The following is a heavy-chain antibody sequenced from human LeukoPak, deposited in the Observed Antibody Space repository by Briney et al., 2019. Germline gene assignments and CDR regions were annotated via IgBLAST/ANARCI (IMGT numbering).Heavy chain of an antibody. D-gene: IGHD2-15*01. CDR1: GLTFAGYD. CDR2: ISASGDNT. CDR3: AKVLVLVSANRYYFDY. J-gene: IGHJ4*02. V-gene: IGHV3-23*01. Sequence: GGSLRLSCAASGLTFAGYDMSWVRQAPGKGLEWVSTISASGDNTYYAGSVKGRFTISRDNSKNTLYLQMNSLRAEDTAVYYCAKVLVLVSANRYYFDYWGQGTLVTVSS.